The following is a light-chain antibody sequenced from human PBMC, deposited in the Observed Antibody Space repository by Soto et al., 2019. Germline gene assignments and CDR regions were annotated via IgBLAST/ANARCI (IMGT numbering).Light chain of an antibody. V-gene: IGLV2-14*01. Sequence: QSALTQPASVSGSPGQSITISCTGTSSDIGGYYYVSWYQHHSGKAPKLMIYQVSNRPSGVSNRFSGSKSGNTASLTISGLQAEDEADYYCTSYSSSSTFYVFGAGTKLTVL. CDR3: TSYSSSSTFYV. CDR2: QVS. CDR1: SSDIGGYYY. J-gene: IGLJ1*01.